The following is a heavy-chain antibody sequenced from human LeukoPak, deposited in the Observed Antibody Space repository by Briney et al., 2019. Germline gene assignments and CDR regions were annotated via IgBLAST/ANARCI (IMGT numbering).Heavy chain of an antibody. CDR1: GYTFSDYG. D-gene: IGHD4-17*01. V-gene: IGHV1-18*01. Sequence: ASVKVSCKASGYTFSDYGVTWVRQAPGQRLEWMVWISANNANTNYAQKFEGRVTMATETYTTTAYMELRSLRSDDTALYYCARVYYGDEFDYWGRGTLVTVSS. J-gene: IGHJ4*02. CDR3: ARVYYGDEFDY. CDR2: ISANNANT.